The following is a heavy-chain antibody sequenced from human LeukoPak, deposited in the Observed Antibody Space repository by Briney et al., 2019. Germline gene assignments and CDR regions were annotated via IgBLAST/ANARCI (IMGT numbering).Heavy chain of an antibody. CDR2: FDPEDDET. D-gene: IGHD1-26*01. V-gene: IGHV1-24*01. CDR1: GYTLTELS. J-gene: IGHJ4*02. Sequence: ASVKVSCKDSGYTLTELSMHWVRQAPGKRLEWMGGFDPEDDETIYAQKFQGRVTMTEDTSTDTAYMELSSLRSEDTAVYYCAVVVGATTAFDYWGQGTLVTVSS. CDR3: AVVVGATTAFDY.